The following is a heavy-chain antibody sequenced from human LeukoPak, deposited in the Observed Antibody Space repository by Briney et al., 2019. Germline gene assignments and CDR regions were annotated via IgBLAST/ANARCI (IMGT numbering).Heavy chain of an antibody. J-gene: IGHJ4*02. D-gene: IGHD3-22*01. CDR1: GFTFSRYR. CDR2: IKQDGSEK. V-gene: IGHV3-7*01. CDR3: AREDYYDSSGYYDC. Sequence: GGSLRLSCAASGFTFSRYRMSWVRQAPGKGLEWVANIKQDGSEKYYMDPVKGRFTISRDNAKNSLYLQMNSLRAEDTAVYYCAREDYYDSSGYYDCWGQGTLVTVSS.